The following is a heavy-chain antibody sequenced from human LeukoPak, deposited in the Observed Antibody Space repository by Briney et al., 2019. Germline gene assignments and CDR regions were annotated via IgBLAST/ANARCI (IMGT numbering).Heavy chain of an antibody. Sequence: ASVKVSCKASGYTFTSHGINWVRQAPGQGLEWMGWISVYNGNTNYAQKVQGRVTMTTDTSTSTAYMELRSLRSEDTAVYYCARDFYCSGGSCSYAFDVWGQGTMVTVSS. D-gene: IGHD2-15*01. CDR3: ARDFYCSGGSCSYAFDV. V-gene: IGHV1-18*01. J-gene: IGHJ3*01. CDR1: GYTFTSHG. CDR2: ISVYNGNT.